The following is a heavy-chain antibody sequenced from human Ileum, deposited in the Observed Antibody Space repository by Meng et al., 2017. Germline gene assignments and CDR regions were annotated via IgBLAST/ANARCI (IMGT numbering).Heavy chain of an antibody. V-gene: IGHV4-30-4*01. CDR3: ARERRHYYGSGSFDY. D-gene: IGHD3-10*01. Sequence: VQLQESGPGLVKSSQTLFLTCSVSGGSFSSDNYYWTWIRQTPGKGLEWIGLTYYNGSPFYNPSLRSRVTISVDTSKDQFSLKLTSVTAADTAVYYCARERRHYYGSGSFDYWGQGILVTVSS. J-gene: IGHJ4*02. CDR1: GGSFSSDNYY. CDR2: TYYNGSP.